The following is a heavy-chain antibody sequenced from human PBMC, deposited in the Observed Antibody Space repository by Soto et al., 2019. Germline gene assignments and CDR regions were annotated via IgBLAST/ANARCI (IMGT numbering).Heavy chain of an antibody. J-gene: IGHJ4*02. Sequence: QITLKESGPTLVKPTQTLTLTCTFSGFSLSASGVGVGWVRQPPGKALEWLALIYWDDDKRYSPSLKSRLTITKDTSEDQVVLTMTNMDPVDTGTYYCAHTDDWSGYVAWKSRGQGTLVTVSS. CDR2: IYWDDDK. CDR1: GFSLSASGVG. D-gene: IGHD3-3*01. CDR3: AHTDDWSGYVAWKS. V-gene: IGHV2-5*02.